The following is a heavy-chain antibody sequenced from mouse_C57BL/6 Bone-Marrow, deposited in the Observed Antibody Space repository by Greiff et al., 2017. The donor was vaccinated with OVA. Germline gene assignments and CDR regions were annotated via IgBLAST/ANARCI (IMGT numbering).Heavy chain of an antibody. Sequence: EVQLQQSGAELVRPGASVKLSCTASGFNIKDDYMHWVKQRPEQGLEWIGWIDPENGDTEYASKFQGKATITADTSSNTAYLQLSSLTSEDTAVYYCTTRDGYYGVDYWGQGTSVTVSS. D-gene: IGHD2-3*01. J-gene: IGHJ4*01. V-gene: IGHV14-4*01. CDR1: GFNIKDDY. CDR2: IDPENGDT. CDR3: TTRDGYYGVDY.